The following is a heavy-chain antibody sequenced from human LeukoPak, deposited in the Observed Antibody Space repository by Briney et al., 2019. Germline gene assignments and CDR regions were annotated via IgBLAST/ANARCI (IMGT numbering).Heavy chain of an antibody. D-gene: IGHD6-13*01. CDR2: IYTSGST. J-gene: IGHJ4*02. CDR1: GGSISSGSYY. Sequence: PSQTLSLTCTVSGGSISSGSYYWSWIRQPAGKGLEWIGRIYTSGSTNYNPSLKSRVTISVDTSKNQFSLKLSSVTAADTAVYYCASAGYSSRLFDYWGQGTLVTVSS. CDR3: ASAGYSSRLFDY. V-gene: IGHV4-61*02.